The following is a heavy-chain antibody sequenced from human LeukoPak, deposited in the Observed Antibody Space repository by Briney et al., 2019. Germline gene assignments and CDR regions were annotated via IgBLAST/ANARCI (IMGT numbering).Heavy chain of an antibody. CDR3: ARSSYDILNGQXXFDP. CDR2: ISSSSSTI. J-gene: IGHJ5*02. D-gene: IGHD3-9*01. Sequence: PGGSLRLSCAASGFTFSSYSMNWVRQAPGKGLEWVSYISSSSSTIYYADSVKGRFTISRDNAKNSLYLQMNSLRAEDTAVYYCARSSYDILNGQXXFDPWGQGTLVTVSS. V-gene: IGHV3-48*01. CDR1: GFTFSSYS.